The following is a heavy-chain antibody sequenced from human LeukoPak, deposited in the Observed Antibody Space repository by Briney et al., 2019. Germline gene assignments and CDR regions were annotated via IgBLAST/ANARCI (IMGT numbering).Heavy chain of an antibody. V-gene: IGHV3-21*01. D-gene: IGHD6-19*01. Sequence: GGALRLSCAASGFTFSSYSMNWVRQAPGKGREWVSSISSSSSYIYYADSVKGRFTISRDNAKNSLYLQMNSLRAEDTAVYYCARDMEQWLPRWAFDYWGQGTLVTVSS. CDR3: ARDMEQWLPRWAFDY. CDR2: ISSSSSYI. CDR1: GFTFSSYS. J-gene: IGHJ4*02.